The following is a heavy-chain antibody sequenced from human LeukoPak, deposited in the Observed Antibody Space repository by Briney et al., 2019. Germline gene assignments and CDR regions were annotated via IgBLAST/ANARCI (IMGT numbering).Heavy chain of an antibody. Sequence: SETLSLTCTVSGVSISSYYWSWIRQPPGKGLEWIGYIYYSGSTNYNPSLKSRVTISVDTSKNQLSLKLSSVTAADTAVYYCARLTGSHFCSGGSCYSARRWFDPWGQGTLVTVSS. CDR3: ARLTGSHFCSGGSCYSARRWFDP. J-gene: IGHJ5*02. D-gene: IGHD2-15*01. CDR2: IYYSGST. V-gene: IGHV4-59*08. CDR1: GVSISSYY.